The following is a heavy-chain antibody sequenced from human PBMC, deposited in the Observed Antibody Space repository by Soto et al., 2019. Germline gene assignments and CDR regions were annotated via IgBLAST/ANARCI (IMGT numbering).Heavy chain of an antibody. J-gene: IGHJ3*02. Sequence: QVQLVQSGAEVKKPGASVKVSCKASGYTFTSYGISWVRQAPGQGLEWMGWISAYNGNTNYAQKLQGRVTMTTDTSTSTAYMELRSLRSDETAVYYCARDTADCSGGSCYSQDAFDIWGQGTMVTVSS. V-gene: IGHV1-18*01. CDR1: GYTFTSYG. CDR2: ISAYNGNT. CDR3: ARDTADCSGGSCYSQDAFDI. D-gene: IGHD2-15*01.